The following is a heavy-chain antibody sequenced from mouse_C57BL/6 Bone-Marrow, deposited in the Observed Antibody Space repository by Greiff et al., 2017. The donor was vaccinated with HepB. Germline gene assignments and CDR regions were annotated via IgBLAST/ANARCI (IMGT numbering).Heavy chain of an antibody. Sequence: VKLMESGPGLVAPSQSLSITCTVSGFSLTSYGVHWVRQPPGKGLEWLVVIWSDGSTTYNSALKSRLSISKDNSKSQVFLKMNSLQTDDTAMYYCARHEDHYYGSSPYYAMDYWGQGTSVTVSS. D-gene: IGHD1-1*01. CDR2: IWSDGST. J-gene: IGHJ4*01. V-gene: IGHV2-6-1*01. CDR1: GFSLTSYG. CDR3: ARHEDHYYGSSPYYAMDY.